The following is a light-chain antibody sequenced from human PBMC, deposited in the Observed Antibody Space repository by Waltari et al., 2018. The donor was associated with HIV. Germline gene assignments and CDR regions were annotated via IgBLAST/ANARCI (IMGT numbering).Light chain of an antibody. J-gene: IGKJ3*01. V-gene: IGKV3-20*01. Sequence: EIVLTQSPGTLSLSPGERATLSCRASQSVSSSYLAWYQQKPGQAPRLLIYVASSRATGIPDRFSGSGSGTDFTLTISRLEPEDFAVYYCQQYGSSPWFTFGPGTKVDIK. CDR2: VAS. CDR1: QSVSSSY. CDR3: QQYGSSPWFT.